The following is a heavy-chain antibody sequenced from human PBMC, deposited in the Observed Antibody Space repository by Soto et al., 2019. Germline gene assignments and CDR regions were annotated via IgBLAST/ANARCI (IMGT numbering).Heavy chain of an antibody. CDR1: GGTFSSYT. D-gene: IGHD5-12*01. J-gene: IGHJ4*02. Sequence: QVPLVQSGAEVKKPGSSVKVSCKASGGTFSSYTISWVRQAPGQGLEWMGRIIPILGIANYAQKFQGRVTITADKSTSTAYMDRSSLRSEDTAVYYCARVTDSGYVQHYWGQGTLVTVSS. CDR3: ARVTDSGYVQHY. CDR2: IIPILGIA. V-gene: IGHV1-69*02.